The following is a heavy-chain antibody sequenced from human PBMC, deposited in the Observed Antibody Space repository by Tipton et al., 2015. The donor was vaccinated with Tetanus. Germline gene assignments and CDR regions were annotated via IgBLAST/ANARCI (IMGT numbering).Heavy chain of an antibody. CDR3: VRELISWTVVFINGFDQ. D-gene: IGHD3-22*01. Sequence: SLRLSCAASRIRLSDYAMGWVRQAPGKGLEWVSVIGINDDPAHIHYADSVTGRFTISRDNSRNEVYLHVTSLRGEDSAVHYCVRELISWTVVFINGFDQWGQGTLVTVSS. J-gene: IGHJ4*02. CDR1: RIRLSDYA. CDR2: IGINDDPAH. V-gene: IGHV3-23*01.